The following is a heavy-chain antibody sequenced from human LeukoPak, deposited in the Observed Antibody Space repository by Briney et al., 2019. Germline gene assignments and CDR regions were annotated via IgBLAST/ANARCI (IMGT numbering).Heavy chain of an antibody. CDR1: GGSISSGDYY. J-gene: IGHJ4*02. D-gene: IGHD3-22*01. CDR2: IYYSGST. CDR3: ASSTSFYYASLSFDY. V-gene: IGHV4-30-4*01. Sequence: SETLSLTCALSGGSISSGDYYWSWIRQPPGKGLEWIGYIYYSGSTYYNPSLKSRVTISVDTSKNQFSLKLSSVTAADTAVYYCASSTSFYYASLSFDYWGQGTLVTVSS.